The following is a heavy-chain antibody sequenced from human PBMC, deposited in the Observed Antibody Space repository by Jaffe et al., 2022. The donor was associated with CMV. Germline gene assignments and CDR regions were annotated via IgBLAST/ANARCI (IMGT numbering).Heavy chain of an antibody. CDR1: GFSFSDYY. D-gene: IGHD2-2*02. CDR2: ISGSASAT. Sequence: QVHLVESGGGLVKPGGSLRLSCAASGFSFSDYYMSWIRQAPGKGLEWVSYISGSASATFYADSVRGRFTISRDNAKNSVYLQMSGLRDEDTAIYYCARDQCSGNSCYRTPPYDSWGQGTQVTVSS. J-gene: IGHJ4*02. V-gene: IGHV3-11*01. CDR3: ARDQCSGNSCYRTPPYDS.